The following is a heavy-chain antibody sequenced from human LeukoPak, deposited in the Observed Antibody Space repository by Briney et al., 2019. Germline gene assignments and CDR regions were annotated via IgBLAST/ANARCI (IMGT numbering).Heavy chain of an antibody. CDR1: GFTFSSYA. CDR2: ISGSGGST. V-gene: IGHV3-23*01. Sequence: GGSLRLSCAASGFTFSSYAMSWVRQAPGKGLEWVSAISGSGGSTYYADSVKGRFTISRDNSKNTLYLQMNSLRAEYTAVYYCAREIVVVVAATRYYYYGMDVWGQGTTVTVSS. J-gene: IGHJ6*02. D-gene: IGHD2-15*01. CDR3: AREIVVVVAATRYYYYGMDV.